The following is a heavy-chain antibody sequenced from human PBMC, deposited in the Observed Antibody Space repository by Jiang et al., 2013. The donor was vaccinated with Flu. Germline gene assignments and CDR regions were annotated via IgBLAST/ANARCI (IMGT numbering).Heavy chain of an antibody. D-gene: IGHD2-21*02. CDR1: GFTFTSSA. CDR3: AADEYCGGDWKTCGDY. V-gene: IGHV1-58*01. J-gene: IGHJ4*02. Sequence: GAEVKKPGTSVKVSCKASGFTFTSSAVQWVRQARGQRLEWIGWIVVGSGNTNYAQKFQERVTITRDMSTSTAYMELSSLRSEDTAVYYCAADEYCGGDWKTCGDYWGQGTLVTVSS. CDR2: IVVGSGNT.